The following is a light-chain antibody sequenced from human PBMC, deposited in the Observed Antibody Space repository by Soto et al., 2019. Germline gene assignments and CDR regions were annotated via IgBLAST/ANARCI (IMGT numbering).Light chain of an antibody. Sequence: EIVLTQSPGTLSLSPGERATLSCRASQSVSSSLAWYQQRPGQAPRLLIYGASSRATGIPDRFSGSGSGTDFTLTISRLEPEAFAVYYCQQYGRSPPWTFGQGTKVEIK. J-gene: IGKJ1*01. V-gene: IGKV3-20*01. CDR2: GAS. CDR3: QQYGRSPPWT. CDR1: QSVSSS.